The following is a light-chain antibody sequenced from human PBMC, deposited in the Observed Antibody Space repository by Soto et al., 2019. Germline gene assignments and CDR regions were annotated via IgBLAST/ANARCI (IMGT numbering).Light chain of an antibody. Sequence: QSALTQPRSVSGSPGQSVTISCTGTSSDVGVYNYVSWHQQHPGKAPQLVIYDVIKRPSGVPYRFSGSKSGNTASLTISGLQAEDEADYYCCSYAGSSLWVFGGGTKVTVL. CDR2: DVI. CDR3: CSYAGSSLWV. J-gene: IGLJ3*02. CDR1: SSDVGVYNY. V-gene: IGLV2-11*01.